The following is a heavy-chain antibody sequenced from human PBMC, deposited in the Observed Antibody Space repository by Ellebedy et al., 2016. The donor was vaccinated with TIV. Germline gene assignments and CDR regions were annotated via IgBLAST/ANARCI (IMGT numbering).Heavy chain of an antibody. Sequence: GESLKISCAVSGFIFSSYAMHWVRQAPGKGLEWVAAISYDGSNKYYADSVKGRFTISRDNAQNSLYLEMNNLRSEDTALYYCAREGRYCSGGTCLYAEFLQHWGQGTLVTVSS. V-gene: IGHV3-30-3*01. CDR1: GFIFSSYA. D-gene: IGHD2-8*02. J-gene: IGHJ1*01. CDR3: AREGRYCSGGTCLYAEFLQH. CDR2: ISYDGSNK.